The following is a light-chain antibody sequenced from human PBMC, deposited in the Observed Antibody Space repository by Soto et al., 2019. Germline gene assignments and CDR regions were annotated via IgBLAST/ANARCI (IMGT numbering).Light chain of an antibody. CDR3: HHRSNWPET. V-gene: IGKV3-11*01. CDR1: QSVSSF. Sequence: IVLIQSPAALSSSPGERATLSCRASQSVSSFLAWYQQKPGQAPRLLIYDTSNRATGIPARFSGSGSGTDFTLTISSLEPEDFAVYYCHHRSNWPETFGPGTKVDI. CDR2: DTS. J-gene: IGKJ3*01.